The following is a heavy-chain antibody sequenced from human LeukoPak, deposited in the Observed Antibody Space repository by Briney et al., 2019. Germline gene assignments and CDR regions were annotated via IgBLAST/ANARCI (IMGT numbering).Heavy chain of an antibody. Sequence: SETLSLTCTVSGGSISSYYWSWIRQPPGKGLEWIGYIYYSGSTNYNPSLKSRVTISVDTSKNQFSLKLSSVTAADTAVYYCARVLSSSWYPDYFDYWGQGTLSPSPQ. V-gene: IGHV4-59*01. D-gene: IGHD6-13*01. CDR3: ARVLSSSWYPDYFDY. CDR2: IYYSGST. J-gene: IGHJ4*02. CDR1: GGSISSYY.